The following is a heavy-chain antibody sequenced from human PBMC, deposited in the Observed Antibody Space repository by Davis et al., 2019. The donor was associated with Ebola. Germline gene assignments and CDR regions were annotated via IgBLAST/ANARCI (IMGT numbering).Heavy chain of an antibody. CDR1: GDSISSYY. J-gene: IGHJ6*02. V-gene: IGHV4-59*01. D-gene: IGHD4-17*01. Sequence: SETLSLTRTVSGDSISSYYWSWVRQPPGKGLEWIGYMYYSGNTKYNPSLKSRVTTSVDTSKNQFSLKLSSVTAADTAVYYCARGNYGDYIVLYYYNMDVWGQGTTVTVSS. CDR2: MYYSGNT. CDR3: ARGNYGDYIVLYYYNMDV.